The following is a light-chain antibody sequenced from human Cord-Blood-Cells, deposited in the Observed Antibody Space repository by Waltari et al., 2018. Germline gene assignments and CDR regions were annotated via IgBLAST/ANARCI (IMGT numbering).Light chain of an antibody. CDR3: SSYAGSNWV. Sequence: QSALTQPPSASGSPGQSVTISCTGTSIDVGGYNYVSWYQQHPGKAPKLMIYEVSKRPSGVPDRFSGSKSGNTASLTVSGLQAEDEADYYYSSYAGSNWVFGGGTKLTVL. J-gene: IGLJ3*02. CDR1: SIDVGGYNY. V-gene: IGLV2-8*01. CDR2: EVS.